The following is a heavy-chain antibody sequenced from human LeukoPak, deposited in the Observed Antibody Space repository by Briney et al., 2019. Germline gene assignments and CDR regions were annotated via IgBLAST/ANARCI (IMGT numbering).Heavy chain of an antibody. CDR3: ARSRRGYYYYMDV. CDR1: GGSISSSY. J-gene: IGHJ6*03. CDR2: IYYIGTT. Sequence: SETLSLTCTVSGGSISSSYWSWIRQSPGKGLEWIGYIYYIGTTNYNPSLKSRVTISVDTSKNQFSLKLSSVTAADTAVYYCARSRRGYYYYMDVWGKGTTVTVSS. V-gene: IGHV4-59*08. D-gene: IGHD3-10*01.